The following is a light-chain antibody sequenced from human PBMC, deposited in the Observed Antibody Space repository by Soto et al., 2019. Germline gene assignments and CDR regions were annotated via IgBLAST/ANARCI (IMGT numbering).Light chain of an antibody. CDR2: GAT. V-gene: IGKV1-39*01. J-gene: IGKJ2*01. CDR3: QQSYSNPPT. CDR1: QSISTY. Sequence: DIRMTQSPSSLSAPVGDRVTITCRASQSISTYLSWYQQKPGKAPKLLIYGATRLQSGAPSRFTGSGSGTEFTLTISSLQPEDFATYSCQQSYSNPPTFAQGTKLEIK.